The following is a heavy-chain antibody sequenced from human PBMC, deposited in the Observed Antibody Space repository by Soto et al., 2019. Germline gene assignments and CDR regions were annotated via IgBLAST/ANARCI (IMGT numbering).Heavy chain of an antibody. Sequence: PSETLSLTCTVSGGSISSYYWSWIRQPPGKGLEWIGYIYYSGSTNYNPSLKSRVTISVDTSKNQFSLKLSSVTAADTAVYYCARSGTAGPFDYWGQGTLVTVSS. D-gene: IGHD6-13*01. CDR1: GGSISSYY. J-gene: IGHJ4*02. CDR2: IYYSGST. CDR3: ARSGTAGPFDY. V-gene: IGHV4-59*01.